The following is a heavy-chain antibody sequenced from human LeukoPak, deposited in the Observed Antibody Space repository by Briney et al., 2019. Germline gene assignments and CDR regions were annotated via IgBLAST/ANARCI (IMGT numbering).Heavy chain of an antibody. V-gene: IGHV3-48*01. CDR3: ARRGASSGGLDY. J-gene: IGHJ4*02. CDR2: ISSSYSTI. D-gene: IGHD6-19*01. CDR1: GFTFSSYS. Sequence: GGSLRLSCAASGFTFSSYSMNWVRQAPGKGLEWVSYISSSYSTIYYADSVEGRFTISRDNAKNSLYLQMNSLRAEDTAVYYCARRGASSGGLDYWSQGTLVTVSS.